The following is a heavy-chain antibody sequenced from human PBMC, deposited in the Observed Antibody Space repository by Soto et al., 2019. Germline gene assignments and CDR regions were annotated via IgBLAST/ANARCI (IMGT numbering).Heavy chain of an antibody. J-gene: IGHJ4*02. CDR3: ARAPRYSGSWYSY. V-gene: IGHV1-3*01. Sequence: KFQGRVTITRDTSASTAYMELSSLRSEDTAVYYCARAPRYSGSWYSYWGQGTLVTVSS. D-gene: IGHD6-13*01.